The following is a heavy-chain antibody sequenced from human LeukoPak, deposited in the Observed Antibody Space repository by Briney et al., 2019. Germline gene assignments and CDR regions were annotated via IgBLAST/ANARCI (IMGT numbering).Heavy chain of an antibody. J-gene: IGHJ5*01. V-gene: IGHV4-38-2*02. D-gene: IGHD6-19*01. Sequence: SETLSLTCSVSGYSISSAYYWGWIRQPPGKGLEWIGSIHHSGSTYYNPSLKSRITISIDTSKNQFSLNLSSVTVADTAVYYCARDGYSSGWFDYWGQGTLVTVSS. CDR2: IHHSGST. CDR1: GYSISSAYY. CDR3: ARDGYSSGWFDY.